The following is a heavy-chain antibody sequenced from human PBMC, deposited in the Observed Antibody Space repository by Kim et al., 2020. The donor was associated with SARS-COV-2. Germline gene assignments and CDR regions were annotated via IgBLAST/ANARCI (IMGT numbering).Heavy chain of an antibody. V-gene: IGHV3-23*01. CDR2: ISGSGGST. CDR1: GFTFSSYA. Sequence: GGSLRLSCAASGFTFSSYAMSWVRQAPGKGLEWVSAISGSGGSTYYADSVKGRFTISRDNSKNTLYLQMNSLRAEDTAVYYCANTWERITMVRGVIVWGQGTLVTVSS. CDR3: ANTWERITMVRGVIV. J-gene: IGHJ4*02. D-gene: IGHD3-10*01.